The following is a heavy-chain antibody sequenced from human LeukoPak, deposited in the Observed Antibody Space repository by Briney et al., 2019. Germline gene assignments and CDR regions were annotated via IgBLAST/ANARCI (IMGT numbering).Heavy chain of an antibody. J-gene: IGHJ4*02. CDR3: ASIMIYSSGYPNYFDY. CDR2: IYYSGST. Sequence: PSQTLSLTCTVSGGSISSGDYYWSWIRQPPGKGLEWIGYIYYSGSTYYNPSLKSRVTISVDTSKNQFSLKLSSVTAADTAVYYCASIMIYSSGYPNYFDYWGQGTLVTVSS. V-gene: IGHV4-30-4*01. CDR1: GGSISSGDYY. D-gene: IGHD3-22*01.